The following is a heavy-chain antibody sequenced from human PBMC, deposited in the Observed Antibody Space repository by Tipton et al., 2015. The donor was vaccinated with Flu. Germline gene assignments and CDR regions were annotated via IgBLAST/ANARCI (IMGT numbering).Heavy chain of an antibody. Sequence: LRLSCTVSGGSISSHYWSWIRQPPGKGLEWIGYIYYSGSTNYNPSLKSRVTISVDTSKNQFSLKLSSVTAADTAVYYCARELNYGMDVWGQGTTVTVSS. CDR1: GGSISSHY. V-gene: IGHV4-59*11. CDR2: IYYSGST. J-gene: IGHJ6*02. CDR3: ARELNYGMDV.